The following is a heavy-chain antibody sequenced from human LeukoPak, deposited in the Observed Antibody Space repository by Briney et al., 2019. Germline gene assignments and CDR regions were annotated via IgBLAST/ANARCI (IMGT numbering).Heavy chain of an antibody. J-gene: IGHJ4*02. CDR1: GGSISSSSYY. CDR2: IYYSGST. CDR3: ARRKRDGYNWYFDY. Sequence: PSETLSLTCTVSGGSISSSSYYWGWLRQPPGKGLEWIGSIYYSGSTSYNPSLKSRVTISVDTSKNQSPLKLSSVTAADTAVYYCARRKRDGYNWYFDYWGQGTLVTVSS. D-gene: IGHD5-24*01. V-gene: IGHV4-39*01.